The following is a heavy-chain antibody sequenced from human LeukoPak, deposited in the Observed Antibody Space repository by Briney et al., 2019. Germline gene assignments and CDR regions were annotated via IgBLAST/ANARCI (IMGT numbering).Heavy chain of an antibody. J-gene: IGHJ4*02. CDR1: GFTFSSYG. CDR2: IQYDGSNK. CDR3: ARSGNFDY. V-gene: IGHV3-30*02. Sequence: GGSLRLSCAASGFTFSSYGIHWVRQAPGKGLEWVAFIQYDGSNKYYADSVKGRFTISRDNSKNTLYLQMNSLRAEDTAVYYCARSGNFDYWGQGTLVTVSS. D-gene: IGHD5-12*01.